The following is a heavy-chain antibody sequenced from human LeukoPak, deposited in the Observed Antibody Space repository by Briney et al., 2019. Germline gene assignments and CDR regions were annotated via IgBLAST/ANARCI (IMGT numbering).Heavy chain of an antibody. CDR3: ASGPGTSYVDY. J-gene: IGHJ4*02. D-gene: IGHD3-16*01. CDR1: GYSFTSSW. V-gene: IGHV5-51*01. CDR2: IYPDDSDT. Sequence: GESLKISCKGSGYSFTSSWIGWVRQMPGKGLEWMGVIYPDDSDTRYSPSFQGQVTISADKSISTAYLRWRSLKASDTAIYFCASGPGTSYVDYWGQGTLVIVSS.